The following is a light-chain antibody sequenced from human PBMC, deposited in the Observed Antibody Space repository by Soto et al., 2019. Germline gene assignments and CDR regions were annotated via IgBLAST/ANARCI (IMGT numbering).Light chain of an antibody. Sequence: QSALTQPRSVSGSPGLSVTISCTGTNSDVGTFYFVSWYQQYPDKGPKLIIYDVTERPSGVPDRFSGSKSGNTASLTISGLQAEDEADYYCCSYAGSYTYVFGSGTKV. V-gene: IGLV2-11*01. CDR3: CSYAGSYTYV. J-gene: IGLJ1*01. CDR2: DVT. CDR1: NSDVGTFYF.